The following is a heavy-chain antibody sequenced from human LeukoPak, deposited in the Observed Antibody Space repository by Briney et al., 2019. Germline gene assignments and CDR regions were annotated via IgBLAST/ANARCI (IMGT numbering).Heavy chain of an antibody. CDR3: ARDSSGVPFDY. J-gene: IGHJ4*02. Sequence: SETLSLTCTVPGGSISSYYWSWSRQPAGKGLEWIGRIYTSGSTNYTPPLKSRVTMPVDPSKNQYSLKLSSVTAADTAVYYCARDSSGVPFDYWGQGTLVTVSS. V-gene: IGHV4-4*07. CDR2: IYTSGST. CDR1: GGSISSYY. D-gene: IGHD6-19*01.